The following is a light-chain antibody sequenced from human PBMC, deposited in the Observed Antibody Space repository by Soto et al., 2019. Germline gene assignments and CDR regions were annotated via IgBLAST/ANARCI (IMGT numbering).Light chain of an antibody. V-gene: IGKV3-11*01. CDR1: QSVSSY. CDR2: DAS. J-gene: IGKJ4*01. CDR3: QQRSNWPPLT. Sequence: EIVWTQSPATLSLSPGDRATLSCRASQSVSSYLAWYQQKPGQAPRLFIYDASNRATGIPARFSGSGSGTDFSLTISSLVPEDFAVYYCQQRSNWPPLTFGGGTKVEIK.